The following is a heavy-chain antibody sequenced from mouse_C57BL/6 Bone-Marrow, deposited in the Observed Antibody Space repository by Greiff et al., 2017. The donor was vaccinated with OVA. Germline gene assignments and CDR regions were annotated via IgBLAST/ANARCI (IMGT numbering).Heavy chain of an antibody. Sequence: EVQLVESGGGLVQPGGSLKLSCAASGFTFSDYYMYWVRQTPEKRLEWVAYISNGGGSTYYPDTVKGRFTISRDNAKNTLYLQMSRLKSEDTAMYYCAREGYDVDYWGQGTTLTVSS. CDR3: AREGYDVDY. V-gene: IGHV5-12*01. J-gene: IGHJ2*01. CDR1: GFTFSDYY. D-gene: IGHD2-2*01. CDR2: ISNGGGST.